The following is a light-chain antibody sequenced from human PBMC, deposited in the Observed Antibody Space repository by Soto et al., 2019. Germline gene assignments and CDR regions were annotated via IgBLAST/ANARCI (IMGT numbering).Light chain of an antibody. CDR3: SSFTTSSTLV. Sequence: QSALTQPASVSGAPGQPITISCTGTSSDVCAYNHVSWYQQHPGKAPKLMIYDVSNRPSGVSNRFSGSKSGNTASLTISGLQAEDEADYYCSSFTTSSTLVFGTATKVTVL. J-gene: IGLJ1*01. CDR2: DVS. CDR1: SSDVCAYNH. V-gene: IGLV2-14*01.